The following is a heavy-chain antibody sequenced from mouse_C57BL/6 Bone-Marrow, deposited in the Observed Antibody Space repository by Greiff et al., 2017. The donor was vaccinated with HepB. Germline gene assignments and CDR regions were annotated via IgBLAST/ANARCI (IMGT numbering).Heavy chain of an antibody. J-gene: IGHJ2*01. Sequence: VKLQQPGAELVKPGASVKLSCKASGYTFTSYWMHWVKQRPGHGLEWIGMIHPNSGSTDYNEKFKSKATLTVDKSSSTAYMQLSSLTSEDSAVYYCARTMITKWYFDYWGQGTTLTVSS. CDR1: GYTFTSYW. CDR2: IHPNSGST. CDR3: ARTMITKWYFDY. V-gene: IGHV1-64*01. D-gene: IGHD2-4*01.